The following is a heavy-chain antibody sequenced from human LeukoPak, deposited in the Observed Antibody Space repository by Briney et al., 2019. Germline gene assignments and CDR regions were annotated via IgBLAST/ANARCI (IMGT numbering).Heavy chain of an antibody. CDR2: IYPGDSDT. J-gene: IGHJ4*02. CDR3: ARRGYCATTTCYRLFDY. D-gene: IGHD2-2*01. Sequence: GESLKISCKGSGYSFTNYWIGWVRQMPGKGLEWMGIIYPGDSDTRYSPSFQGQVTISADKSITTAYLQWSSLKASDTAMYYCARRGYCATTTCYRLFDYWGQGTLSPSPQ. V-gene: IGHV5-51*01. CDR1: GYSFTNYW.